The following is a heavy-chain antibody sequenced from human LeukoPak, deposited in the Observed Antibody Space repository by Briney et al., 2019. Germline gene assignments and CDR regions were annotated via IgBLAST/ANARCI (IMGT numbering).Heavy chain of an antibody. CDR2: ISSRGDDT. J-gene: IGHJ4*02. Sequence: GGSLRLSCTASGFTFTTLAMSWVRQAPGKGLEWVSSISSRGDDTSYADSVKGRFTISRDNAKSSLYLQMNSLRAEDTAVYYCVRYYGSGRFDYWGQGTLVTVSS. CDR3: VRYYGSGRFDY. V-gene: IGHV3-11*06. D-gene: IGHD3-10*01. CDR1: GFTFTTLA.